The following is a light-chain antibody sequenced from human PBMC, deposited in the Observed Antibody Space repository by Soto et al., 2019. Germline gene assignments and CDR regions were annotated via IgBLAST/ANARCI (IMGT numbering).Light chain of an antibody. J-gene: IGKJ1*01. Sequence: ETVLTQAPGTRSLSPGERATLSWRASQSVSRSYLAWYQQKPGQAPRLPIYGASSRATGIPDRFSGSGSGTDFTLTISRLEPEDFAVYYCQQYGSSRTFGQGTKVDIK. CDR1: QSVSRSY. V-gene: IGKV3-20*01. CDR2: GAS. CDR3: QQYGSSRT.